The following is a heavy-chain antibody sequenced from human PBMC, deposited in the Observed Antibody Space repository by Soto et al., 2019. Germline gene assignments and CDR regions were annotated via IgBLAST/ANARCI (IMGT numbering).Heavy chain of an antibody. CDR3: TTDRQWLVDYYYYGMDV. D-gene: IGHD6-19*01. CDR1: GFTFSNAW. J-gene: IGHJ6*02. CDR2: IKSKTDGETT. Sequence: PGGSLRLSCAASGFTFSNAWMGWVRQAPGKGLEWVGRIKSKTDGETTDYAAPVKGRFTISRDDSKNTLYLQMNSLKTEDTAVYYCTTDRQWLVDYYYYGMDVWGQGTTVTVSS. V-gene: IGHV3-15*01.